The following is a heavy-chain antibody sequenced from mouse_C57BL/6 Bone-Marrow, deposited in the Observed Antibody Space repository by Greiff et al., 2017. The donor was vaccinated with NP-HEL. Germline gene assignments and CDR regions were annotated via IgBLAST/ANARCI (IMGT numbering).Heavy chain of an antibody. CDR2: ISDGGSYT. CDR1: GFTFSSYA. J-gene: IGHJ3*01. V-gene: IGHV5-4*01. CDR3: ARGGRSFAY. Sequence: EVQGVESGGGLVKPGGSLKLSCAASGFTFSSYAMSWVRQTPEKRLEWVATISDGGSYTYYPDNVKGRFTISRDNAKNNLYLQMSHLKSEDTAMYYCARGGRSFAYWGQGLWSLSLQ. D-gene: IGHD1-1*01.